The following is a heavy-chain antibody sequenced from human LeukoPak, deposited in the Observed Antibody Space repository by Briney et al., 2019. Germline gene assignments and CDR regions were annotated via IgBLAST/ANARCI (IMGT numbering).Heavy chain of an antibody. CDR1: GGSISSSSYY. J-gene: IGHJ1*01. D-gene: IGHD2-15*01. CDR3: AIRGGYCSGGSCYHQRVFQH. Sequence: SETLSLTCTVSGGSISSSSYYWGWIRQPPGKGLEWIGSIYYSGSTYYNPSLKSRVTISVDTSKNQFSLKLSSVTAADTAVYYCAIRGGYCSGGSCYHQRVFQHWGQGTLVTVSS. V-gene: IGHV4-39*07. CDR2: IYYSGST.